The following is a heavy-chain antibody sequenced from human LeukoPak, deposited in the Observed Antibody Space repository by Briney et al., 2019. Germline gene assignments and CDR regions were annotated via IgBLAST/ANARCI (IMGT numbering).Heavy chain of an antibody. D-gene: IGHD2-21*02. V-gene: IGHV3-7*01. J-gene: IGHJ4*02. Sequence: GGSLRLSCAASGFVFRSFWMNWVRQAPGKGPEWVANINEDGTEKYYVDSVKGRFTISRDNAKTSLYLQMNSPRAEDTAVYYCARVRQFASDCSTDYWGQGTLVTVSS. CDR2: INEDGTEK. CDR1: GFVFRSFW. CDR3: ARVRQFASDCSTDY.